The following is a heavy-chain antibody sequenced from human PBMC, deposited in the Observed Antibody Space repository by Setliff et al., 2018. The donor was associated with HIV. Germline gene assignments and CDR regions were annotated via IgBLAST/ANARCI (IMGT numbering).Heavy chain of an antibody. D-gene: IGHD5-12*01. V-gene: IGHV1-18*01. J-gene: IGHJ6*03. CDR2: ISAYNGNT. Sequence: GASVKVACKASGYTLTSYGLSWVRQAPGQGLEWVGWISAYNGNTNYAHKLQGRVTFTTDTSTSTAYMERRSLRADDTAVYYCARGGRGFHEGYTLYYYYMDVLGKGTTVTVSS. CDR3: ARGGRGFHEGYTLYYYYMDV. CDR1: GYTLTSYG.